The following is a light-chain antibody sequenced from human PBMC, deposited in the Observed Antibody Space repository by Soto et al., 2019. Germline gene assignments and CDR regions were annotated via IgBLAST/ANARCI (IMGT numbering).Light chain of an antibody. J-gene: IGKJ1*01. V-gene: IGKV3-15*01. CDR2: GAS. CDR1: QSVSSN. CDR3: QQYYNWSPRT. Sequence: EIVMTQSPATLSVSPGERVTLSCRASQSVSSNLAWYHQKPGQAPRLLIYGASTRATGIPARFSGGGSETEFTLTISSLQSEDFAVYYCQQYYNWSPRTFGQGTKVEIK.